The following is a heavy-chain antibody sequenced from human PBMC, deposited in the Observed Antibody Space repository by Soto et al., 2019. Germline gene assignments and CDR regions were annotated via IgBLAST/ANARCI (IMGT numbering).Heavy chain of an antibody. J-gene: IGHJ6*02. Sequence: GSLRLSCAASGFTFSSNYMSWVRQAPGKGLEWVSVIYSVGITYYADSVKGRFTISRDNSKNTLYLQTNRLRAEDTAVYYCARSRYYYVSSDRPLNYGMDVWGQGTTVTVSS. V-gene: IGHV3-53*01. CDR3: ARSRYYYVSSDRPLNYGMDV. CDR2: IYSVGIT. CDR1: GFTFSSNY. D-gene: IGHD3-22*01.